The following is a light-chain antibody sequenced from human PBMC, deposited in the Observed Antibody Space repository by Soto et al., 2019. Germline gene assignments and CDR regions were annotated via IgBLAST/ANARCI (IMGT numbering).Light chain of an antibody. Sequence: QAVVTQEPSLTVSPGGTVTLTCASSTGAVTSGNYPNWFQQKPGQPPRALIYSTSKKQSWTPARFSGSLLGGKAALTLSGVQPEDEAEYYCLLYYGGPRIWFFGGGTKLTVL. J-gene: IGLJ3*02. V-gene: IGLV7-43*01. CDR2: STS. CDR3: LLYYGGPRIWF. CDR1: TGAVTSGNY.